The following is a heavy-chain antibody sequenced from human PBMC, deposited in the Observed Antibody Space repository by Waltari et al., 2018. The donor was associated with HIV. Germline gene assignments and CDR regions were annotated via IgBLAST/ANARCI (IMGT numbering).Heavy chain of an antibody. V-gene: IGHV1-8*01. Sequence: QVQLVQSGAEVKKPGASVKVSCKASGYTFTSYDINWVRQATGQGLEWLGWMNPNSGNTCYAQRFQGRVTMTRNTSISTAYMELSSLRSEDTAVYFCARGPQDYPKYYFDYWGQGTLVTVSS. J-gene: IGHJ4*02. CDR1: GYTFTSYD. CDR2: MNPNSGNT. CDR3: ARGPQDYPKYYFDY. D-gene: IGHD4-17*01.